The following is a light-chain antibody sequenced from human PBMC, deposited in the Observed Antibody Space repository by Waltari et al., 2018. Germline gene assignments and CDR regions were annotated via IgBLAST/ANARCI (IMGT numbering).Light chain of an antibody. J-gene: IGLJ3*02. CDR3: QSADSNGTYVV. Sequence: SELTQPPSVSVSPVQTARITCSGDASPTPYAYWYKHKPSQAPVLLLDQDTKKPSGIPERVSCSSSGTTVTLTLSVAQAEDEAAYYCQSADSNGTYVVFGGGTKVTVL. V-gene: IGLV3-25*03. CDR2: QDT. CDR1: ASPTPY.